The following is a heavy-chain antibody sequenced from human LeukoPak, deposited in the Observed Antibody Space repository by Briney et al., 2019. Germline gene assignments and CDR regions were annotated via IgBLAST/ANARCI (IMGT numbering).Heavy chain of an antibody. Sequence: SETLSLTCTVSGGAISRYYWTWIRQPPGKGLEWIGYIYYSGSTNYNPSLKSRVTISVDTSKNQFSLKLSSVTAADTAVYYCARSGDGYRPHFDYWGQGTLVPVSS. CDR1: GGAISRYY. CDR3: ARSGDGYRPHFDY. CDR2: IYYSGST. J-gene: IGHJ4*02. D-gene: IGHD5-24*01. V-gene: IGHV4-59*01.